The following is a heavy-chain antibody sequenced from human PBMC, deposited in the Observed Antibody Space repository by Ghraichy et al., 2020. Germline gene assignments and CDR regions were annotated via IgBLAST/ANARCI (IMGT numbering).Heavy chain of an antibody. J-gene: IGHJ5*02. Sequence: GESLNISCAASGFTFSSYSMQWVRQAPGKGLQWVSYISSSSSTIVYADSVKGRFTVSRDNAKNSLYLQMNSLRDEDTAVYYCASGCTGSCWFAHWGQGTLVSVSS. CDR2: ISSSSSTI. D-gene: IGHD2-8*02. CDR1: GFTFSSYS. V-gene: IGHV3-48*02. CDR3: ASGCTGSCWFAH.